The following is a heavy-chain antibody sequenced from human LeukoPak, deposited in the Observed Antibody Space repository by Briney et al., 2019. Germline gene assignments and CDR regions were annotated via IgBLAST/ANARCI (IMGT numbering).Heavy chain of an antibody. Sequence: PGGSLRLSCAASGFTFSSYSMNWVRQAPGKGLEWVSYISSSSSTIYYADSVKGRFTISRDNAKNSLYLQMNSLRAEDTAVYYCAKDPDSSGWYSGFDYWGQGTLVTVSS. CDR3: AKDPDSSGWYSGFDY. J-gene: IGHJ4*02. CDR1: GFTFSSYS. V-gene: IGHV3-48*01. CDR2: ISSSSSTI. D-gene: IGHD6-19*01.